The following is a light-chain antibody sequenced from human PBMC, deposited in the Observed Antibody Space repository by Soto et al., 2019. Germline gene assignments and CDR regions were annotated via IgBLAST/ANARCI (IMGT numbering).Light chain of an antibody. CDR2: EVT. Sequence: QSALTQPASVSGSPGQSIAISRTGTRSDVGAYNYVSWYQQHPGKAPKLMISEVTNRPSGVSDRFSGSKSGNTASLTISGLQTEDEADYYCSSFTGRFTFVFGTGTKVTVL. CDR1: RSDVGAYNY. V-gene: IGLV2-14*01. J-gene: IGLJ1*01. CDR3: SSFTGRFTFV.